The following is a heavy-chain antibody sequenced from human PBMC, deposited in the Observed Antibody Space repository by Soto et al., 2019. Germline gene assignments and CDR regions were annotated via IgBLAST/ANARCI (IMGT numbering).Heavy chain of an antibody. D-gene: IGHD2-15*01. V-gene: IGHV2-26*01. CDR2: IFSNDEK. CDR3: ARIVVPGYAFDI. J-gene: IGHJ3*02. Sequence: QVTLKESGPVLVKPTEILTLTCTVSGFSLSNARMGVSWIRQPPGKALEWLAHIFSNDEKSYSTSLKSRLTISKDTSKSQVVLTMTNMDPVDTATYYCARIVVPGYAFDIWGQGTMVTVSS. CDR1: GFSLSNARMG.